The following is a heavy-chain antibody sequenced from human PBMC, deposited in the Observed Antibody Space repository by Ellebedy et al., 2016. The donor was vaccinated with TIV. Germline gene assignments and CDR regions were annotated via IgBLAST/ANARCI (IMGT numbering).Heavy chain of an antibody. CDR1: GGTFTSYG. CDR3: ARDPLWFGELLPYYFDY. Sequence: ASVKVSCXASGGTFTSYGISWVRQAPGQRLEWMGWINAGNGNTKYSQKFQGRVTITRDTSASTAYMELSSLRSEDTAVYYCARDPLWFGELLPYYFDYWGQGTLVTVSS. D-gene: IGHD3-10*01. CDR2: INAGNGNT. V-gene: IGHV1-3*01. J-gene: IGHJ4*02.